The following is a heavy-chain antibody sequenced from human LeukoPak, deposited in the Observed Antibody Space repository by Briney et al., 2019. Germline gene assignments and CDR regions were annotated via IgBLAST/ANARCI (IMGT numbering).Heavy chain of an antibody. CDR1: GGSFSGYY. V-gene: IGHV4-34*01. CDR3: ARGIRSSGWYPYNWFDP. CDR2: INHSGST. D-gene: IGHD6-19*01. Sequence: NPSETLSLTCAVYGGSFSGYYWSWIRQPPGKGLEWIGEINHSGSTNYNPSLKSRVTISVDTSKNQFSLKLSSVTAADTAVYYCARGIRSSGWYPYNWFDPWGQGTLVTVSS. J-gene: IGHJ5*02.